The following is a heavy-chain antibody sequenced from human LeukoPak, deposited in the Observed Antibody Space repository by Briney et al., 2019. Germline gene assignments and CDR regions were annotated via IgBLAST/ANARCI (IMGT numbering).Heavy chain of an antibody. D-gene: IGHD6-25*01. CDR1: GFAFRTYG. CDR3: AKDSLPTSGCRGYFDY. V-gene: IGHV3-23*01. J-gene: IGHJ4*02. CDR2: IRGSGGNT. Sequence: GGSLRLCCAASGFAFRTYGMTWVCHAPGKGLEWVSAIRGSGGNTYYANSVKGRFTISRDNSMNTLYLQMNSLRAEDTAIYYCAKDSLPTSGCRGYFDYWGQGTLVTVSS.